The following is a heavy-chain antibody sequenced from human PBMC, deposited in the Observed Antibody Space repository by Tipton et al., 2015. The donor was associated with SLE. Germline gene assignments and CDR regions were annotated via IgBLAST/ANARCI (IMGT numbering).Heavy chain of an antibody. V-gene: IGHV3-49*04. J-gene: IGHJ4*02. CDR1: GLTFGDYP. D-gene: IGHD6-13*01. CDR2: TTSAAHGGTT. CDR3: ARVSGVAAAFNFDY. Sequence: SLRLSCTSSGLTFGDYPMSWVRQAPGKGLEWVSFTTSAAHGGTTAYAASVRGRFIVSRHDSETIAYLQMNSLRAEDTAVYYCARVSGVAAAFNFDYWGQGTLVGVSS.